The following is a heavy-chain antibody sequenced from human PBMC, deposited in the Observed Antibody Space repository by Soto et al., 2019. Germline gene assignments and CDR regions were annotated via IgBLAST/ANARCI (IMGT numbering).Heavy chain of an antibody. CDR2: IYHSGSI. Sequence: PSETLSLTCAVSGVSISSSTWWSWVRQPPGKGLEWLGEIYHSGSINYNPSLKSRVTLSVDKSKNQFSLKLSSVTAADTAMYYCARLADIWGQGKMVTVSS. J-gene: IGHJ3*02. CDR3: ARLADI. D-gene: IGHD6-6*01. V-gene: IGHV4-4*02. CDR1: GVSISSSTW.